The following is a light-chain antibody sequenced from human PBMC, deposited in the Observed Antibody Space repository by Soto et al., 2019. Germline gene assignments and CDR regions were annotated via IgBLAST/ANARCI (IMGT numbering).Light chain of an antibody. V-gene: IGKV1-39*01. CDR1: QSISSY. CDR3: QQSYSSRWT. Sequence: DIQMTQSPSALSASIGDGVTITCRTSQSISSYLNWYQQKPGKAPKLLIYDASRLQSGVPPRFSGSGFGTDFTLTITSLQPEGFATYYCQQSYSSRWTFGQGTKVEIK. CDR2: DAS. J-gene: IGKJ1*01.